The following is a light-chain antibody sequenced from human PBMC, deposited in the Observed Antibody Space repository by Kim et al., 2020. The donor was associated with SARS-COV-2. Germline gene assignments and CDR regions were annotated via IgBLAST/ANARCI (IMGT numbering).Light chain of an antibody. V-gene: IGKV1-33*01. Sequence: DIQMTQSPSSLSASVGDRVTISCQASQDINYSLNWYQQKPGKAPKLLIYDASNLETGVPSRFSGSRSGTDFTFTISSLQPEDFATYFCHQYDNLPLTFGGGTTVDIK. J-gene: IGKJ4*01. CDR3: HQYDNLPLT. CDR1: QDINYS. CDR2: DAS.